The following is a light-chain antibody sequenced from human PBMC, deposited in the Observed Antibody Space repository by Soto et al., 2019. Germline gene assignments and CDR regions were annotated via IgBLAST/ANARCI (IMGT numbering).Light chain of an antibody. J-gene: IGLJ3*02. CDR1: SSNIGSNY. CDR2: RNN. CDR3: AAWDDSLSGTWV. Sequence: QSVLTQPPSASGTPGQRVTISCSGSSSNIGSNYVYWYQQLPGTAPKLLIYRNNQRPSGVPDRFSGSKSGTSASLAISGLWSEDEADYYCAAWDDSLSGTWVFGGGTKVTVL. V-gene: IGLV1-47*03.